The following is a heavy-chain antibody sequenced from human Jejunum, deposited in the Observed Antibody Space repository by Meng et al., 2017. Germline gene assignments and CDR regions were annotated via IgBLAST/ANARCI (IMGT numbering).Heavy chain of an antibody. CDR2: INLADSDT. Sequence: GGSRRPSCKGFGSSFSNYGIGWVRQVPGKGLEWMGTINLADSDTKYSPSFQGQVSFSADKSITTAYLQWNSLQASDTAMYFCARANLPSHCSSSSCFRGDYFDYWGQGTLVTVSS. CDR3: ARANLPSHCSSSSCFRGDYFDY. J-gene: IGHJ4*02. V-gene: IGHV5-51*01. D-gene: IGHD2-2*01. CDR1: GSSFSNYG.